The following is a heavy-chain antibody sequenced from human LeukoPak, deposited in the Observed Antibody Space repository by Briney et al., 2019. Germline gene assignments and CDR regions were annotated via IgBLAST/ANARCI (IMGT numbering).Heavy chain of an antibody. CDR1: GGSISSGGYY. J-gene: IGHJ3*02. D-gene: IGHD3-16*01. CDR2: IYYSGST. V-gene: IGHV4-31*03. Sequence: SETLSLTCTVSGGSISSGGYYWRWIRQHPGKGLEWIGYIYYSGSTYYNPSLKSRVTISVDTSKNQFSLKLSSVTAADTAVYYCARANLDGGDAFDIWGQGTMVSVSS. CDR3: ARANLDGGDAFDI.